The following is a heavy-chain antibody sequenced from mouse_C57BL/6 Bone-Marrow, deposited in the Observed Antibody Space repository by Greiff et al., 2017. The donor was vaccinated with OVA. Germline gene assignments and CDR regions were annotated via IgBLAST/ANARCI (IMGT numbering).Heavy chain of an antibody. CDR1: GYTFTGYW. D-gene: IGHD1-1*01. J-gene: IGHJ2*01. CDR2: ILPGSGSP. V-gene: IGHV1-9*01. CDR3: ARTLILYYGSSYVGYFDY. Sequence: QVQLQQSGAELMKPGASVKLSCKATGYTFTGYWIEWVKQRPGHGLEWIGEILPGSGSPNYNEKFKGKATFTADTSSNTAYMQLSSLTTEDSAIYYCARTLILYYGSSYVGYFDYWGQGTTLTVSS.